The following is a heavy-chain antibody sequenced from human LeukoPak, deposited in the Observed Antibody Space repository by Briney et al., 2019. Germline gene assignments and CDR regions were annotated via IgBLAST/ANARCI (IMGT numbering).Heavy chain of an antibody. J-gene: IGHJ4*02. CDR3: ARDYYGSGSYFGGFDY. CDR2: IYTSGST. V-gene: IGHV4-61*02. D-gene: IGHD3-10*01. CDR1: GGSISSGSYY. Sequence: SQTLSLTCTVSGGSISSGSYYWSWIRQPAGKGLEWIGRIYTSGSTNYNPCLKSRVTISVDTPKNQFSLKLSSVTAADTAVYYCARDYYGSGSYFGGFDYWGQGTLVTVSS.